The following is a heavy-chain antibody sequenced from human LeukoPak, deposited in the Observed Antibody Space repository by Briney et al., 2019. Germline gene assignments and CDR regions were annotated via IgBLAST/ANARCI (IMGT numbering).Heavy chain of an antibody. J-gene: IGHJ4*02. Sequence: GGSLRLSCAASGFTFSNYAMSWVRQAPGKGLEWVSPISGSGGSTYYADSVKVRFTFSRDNSKNTLYLKMHSLSGDDTAVYYCARVQYSYGYDGSFYWGQGTLVTVSS. CDR1: GFTFSNYA. CDR3: ARVQYSYGYDGSFY. V-gene: IGHV3-23*01. D-gene: IGHD5-18*01. CDR2: ISGSGGST.